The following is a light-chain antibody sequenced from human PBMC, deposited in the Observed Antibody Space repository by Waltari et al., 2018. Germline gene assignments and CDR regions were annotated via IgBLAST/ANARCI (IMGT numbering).Light chain of an antibody. J-gene: IGKJ4*01. Sequence: EIVMTQSPANLSVSPGESATLSCRASQSVSIKLAWYQQKPGQAPRLLISDASTRATVIPPRFSGSGSGTDFTLTISSLQSEDFATYSCQQYYSYFTFGGGAKVEIK. CDR1: QSVSIK. CDR3: QQYYSYFT. CDR2: DAS. V-gene: IGKV3-15*01.